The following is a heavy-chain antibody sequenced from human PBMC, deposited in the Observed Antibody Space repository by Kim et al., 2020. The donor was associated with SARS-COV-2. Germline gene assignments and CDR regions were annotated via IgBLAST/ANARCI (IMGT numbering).Heavy chain of an antibody. J-gene: IGHJ4*02. Sequence: ASVKVSCKASGYTFTGYYMHWVRQAPGQGLEWMGWINPNSGGTNYAQKFQGRVTMTRDTSISTAYMELSRLRSDDTAVYYCAPEMGAGIAAAGLDYWGQGTLVTVSS. CDR2: INPNSGGT. CDR3: APEMGAGIAAAGLDY. V-gene: IGHV1-2*02. CDR1: GYTFTGYY. D-gene: IGHD6-13*01.